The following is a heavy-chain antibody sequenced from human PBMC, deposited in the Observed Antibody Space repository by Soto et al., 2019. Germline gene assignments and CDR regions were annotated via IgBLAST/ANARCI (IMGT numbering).Heavy chain of an antibody. CDR2: IVVGSGNT. J-gene: IGHJ4*02. D-gene: IGHD1-26*01. CDR3: ATQLTYSGSYYGTFFDY. CDR1: GFTFTSSA. Sequence: AASVKVSCKVSGFTFTSSAVQWVRQARGQRLEWIGWIVVGSGNTNYAQKFQERVTITRDMSTSTAYMELRSLRSEDTAVYYCATQLTYSGSYYGTFFDYWGQGTLVTVSS. V-gene: IGHV1-58*01.